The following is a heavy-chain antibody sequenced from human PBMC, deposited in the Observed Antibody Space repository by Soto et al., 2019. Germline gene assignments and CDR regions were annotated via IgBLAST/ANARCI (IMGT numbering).Heavy chain of an antibody. V-gene: IGHV3-23*01. D-gene: IGHD3-10*01. CDR1: GFTFSCYA. CDR3: AKWGKLLWYGEADYLAY. Sequence: EVQLLESGGGLVQPGGSLRLSCAASGFTFSCYAMSWVRQAPGKGLEWVSAISGSGGSTYYADSVEGRFTISRDNYNNTQDLQRNYQRAADTAVYYCAKWGKLLWYGEADYLAYWGQVTLVNVSS. CDR2: ISGSGGST. J-gene: IGHJ4*02.